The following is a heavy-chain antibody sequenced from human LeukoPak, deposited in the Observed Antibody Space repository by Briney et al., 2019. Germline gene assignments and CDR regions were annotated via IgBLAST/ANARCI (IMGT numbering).Heavy chain of an antibody. CDR1: GGSISSSSYY. D-gene: IGHD3-3*01. CDR2: IYTSGST. J-gene: IGHJ6*03. V-gene: IGHV4-61*02. Sequence: SETLSLTCTVSGGSISSSSYYWSWIRQPAGKGLEWIGRIYTSGSTNHNPSLKSRVTISVDTSKNQFSLKLSSVTAADTAVYYCARTPYYDFWSGPYYYYMDVWGKGTTVTVSS. CDR3: ARTPYYDFWSGPYYYYMDV.